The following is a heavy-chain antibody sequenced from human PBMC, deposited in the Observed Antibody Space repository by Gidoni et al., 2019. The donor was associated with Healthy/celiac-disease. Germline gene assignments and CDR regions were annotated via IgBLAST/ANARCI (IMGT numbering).Heavy chain of an antibody. CDR3: ARSVVVVAANYYYYYGMDV. Sequence: QVQLVQSGAEVKKPGSSVKVSCKASGGTFSSYAISWVRQAPGQGLEWMGGIIPIFGTANYAQKFQGRVTITADESTSTAYMELSSLRSEDTAVYYCARSVVVVAANYYYYYGMDVWGQGTTVTVSS. V-gene: IGHV1-69*01. CDR1: GGTFSSYA. D-gene: IGHD2-15*01. CDR2: IIPIFGTA. J-gene: IGHJ6*02.